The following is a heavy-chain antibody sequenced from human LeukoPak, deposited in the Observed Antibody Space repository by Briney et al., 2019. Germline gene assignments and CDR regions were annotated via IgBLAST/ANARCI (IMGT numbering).Heavy chain of an antibody. CDR3: ALSIAVAGTVTYFDF. D-gene: IGHD6-19*01. J-gene: IGHJ4*02. Sequence: GESLKTSCQGSGYSFTNHWIAWVRQMPGKGLEWVGVVYPGDSQTIYSPSFQGQVTISADKSISTVYLQWTSLKASDTAMYYCALSIAVAGTVTYFDFWGQGILVTVSS. CDR2: VYPGDSQT. V-gene: IGHV5-51*01. CDR1: GYSFTNHW.